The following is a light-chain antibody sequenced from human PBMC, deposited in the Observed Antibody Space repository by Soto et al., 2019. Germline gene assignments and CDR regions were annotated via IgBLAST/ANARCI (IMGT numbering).Light chain of an antibody. V-gene: IGLV1-51*01. CDR2: DNN. Sequence: QSVLTQPPSVSAAPGQKVTISCSGSSSNIGRNFVSWYQQLPGTAPKLLIYDNNKRPSGIPDRFSGSKSGTSATLGITGLQTGDEADYYCCSYVGATTYVFGTGTKLTVL. CDR3: CSYVGATTYV. CDR1: SSNIGRNF. J-gene: IGLJ1*01.